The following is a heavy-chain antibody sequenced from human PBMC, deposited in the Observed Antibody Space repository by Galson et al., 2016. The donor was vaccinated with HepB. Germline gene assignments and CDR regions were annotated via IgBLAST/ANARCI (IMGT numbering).Heavy chain of an antibody. Sequence: SLRLSCAASGFDLSTSLMHWVRLAPGEGPEWVAVISADGSNKHYGESVKGRFTISRDNSKTTLHLEMNSLRPEDTAVYYCVSGYSRDFEYWGQGALVTVSS. CDR2: ISADGSNK. CDR3: VSGYSRDFEY. CDR1: GFDLSTSL. D-gene: IGHD5-18*01. V-gene: IGHV3-30*03. J-gene: IGHJ4*02.